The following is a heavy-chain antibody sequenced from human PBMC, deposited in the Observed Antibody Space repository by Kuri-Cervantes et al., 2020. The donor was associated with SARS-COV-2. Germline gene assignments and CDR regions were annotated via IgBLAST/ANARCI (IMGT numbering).Heavy chain of an antibody. Sequence: GGSLRLSCAASGFTFNTYAMSWVRQAPGKGLEWVSGINWNGGSTGYADSVKGRFTISRDNAKNSLYLQMNSLRAEDTALYYCARWVSGYYTGGDYWGQGTLVTVSS. CDR1: GFTFNTYA. D-gene: IGHD3-3*01. CDR2: INWNGGST. CDR3: ARWVSGYYTGGDY. V-gene: IGHV3-20*04. J-gene: IGHJ4*02.